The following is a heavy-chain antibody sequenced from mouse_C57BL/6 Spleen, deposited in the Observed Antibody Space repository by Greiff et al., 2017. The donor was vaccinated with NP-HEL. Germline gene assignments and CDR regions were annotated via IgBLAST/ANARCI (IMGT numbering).Heavy chain of an antibody. J-gene: IGHJ4*01. V-gene: IGHV2-2*01. CDR2: IWSGGST. Sequence: VQGVESGPGLVQPSQSLSITCTVSGFSLTSYGVHWVRQSPGKGLEWLGVIWSGGSTDYNAAFISRLSISKDNSKSQVFFKMNSLQADDTAIYYCARRGGNYPYYAMDYWGQGTSVTVSS. D-gene: IGHD2-1*01. CDR1: GFSLTSYG. CDR3: ARRGGNYPYYAMDY.